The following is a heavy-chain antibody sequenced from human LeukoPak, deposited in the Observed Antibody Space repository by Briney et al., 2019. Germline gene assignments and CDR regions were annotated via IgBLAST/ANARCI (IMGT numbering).Heavy chain of an antibody. CDR2: ISAYNGHT. Sequence: ASVKVSCKASGYTFTNYGITWLRQAPGQGLEWMGWISAYNGHTNYAQKLQGRLTMTTDTSTSTAYMELRRLRSDDTAVYYCATQLGYYDSSGYDFDYWGQGTLVTVSS. CDR3: ATQLGYYDSSGYDFDY. CDR1: GYTFTNYG. V-gene: IGHV1-18*01. J-gene: IGHJ4*02. D-gene: IGHD3-22*01.